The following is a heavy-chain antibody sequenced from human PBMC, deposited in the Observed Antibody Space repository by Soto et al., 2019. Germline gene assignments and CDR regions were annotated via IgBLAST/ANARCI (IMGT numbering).Heavy chain of an antibody. V-gene: IGHV1-18*01. CDR3: ARRYGDPSSSAGFDY. D-gene: IGHD4-17*01. J-gene: IGHJ4*02. Sequence: QVQLVQSGAEVKKPGASVKVSCKASGYTFINYGISWVRQAPGQGLEWMGWISAYNGKTNYAQKLQGRVTMTTDTSTSTAYMELRSLRSDDTAAYYCARRYGDPSSSAGFDYWGQGTLVTVSS. CDR1: GYTFINYG. CDR2: ISAYNGKT.